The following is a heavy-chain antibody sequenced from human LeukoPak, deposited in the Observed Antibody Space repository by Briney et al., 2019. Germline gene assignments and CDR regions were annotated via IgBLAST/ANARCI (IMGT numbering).Heavy chain of an antibody. CDR1: GYTFNTYG. D-gene: IGHD3-22*01. Sequence: GASVKVSCKPFGYTFNTYGITWVRQAPGQGLEWMGRISPYNGNTNYAQKFQGRVTLTTDTSTSTAYMELRSLRSDDTAVYYCARGPHERSGYPDDWGQGTLVTVSS. J-gene: IGHJ4*02. CDR2: ISPYNGNT. CDR3: ARGPHERSGYPDD. V-gene: IGHV1-18*01.